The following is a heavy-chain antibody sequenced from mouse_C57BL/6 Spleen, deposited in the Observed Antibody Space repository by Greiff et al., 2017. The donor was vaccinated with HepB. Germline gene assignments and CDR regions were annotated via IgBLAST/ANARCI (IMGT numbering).Heavy chain of an antibody. Sequence: EVQGVESGAELVRPGASVKLSCTASGFNIKDDYMHWVKQRPEQGLEWIGWIDPENGDTEYASKFQGKATITADTSSNTAYLQLSSLTSEDTAVYYCTTRSNYAFDYWGQGTTLTVSS. D-gene: IGHD2-5*01. V-gene: IGHV14-4*01. J-gene: IGHJ2*01. CDR2: IDPENGDT. CDR3: TTRSNYAFDY. CDR1: GFNIKDDY.